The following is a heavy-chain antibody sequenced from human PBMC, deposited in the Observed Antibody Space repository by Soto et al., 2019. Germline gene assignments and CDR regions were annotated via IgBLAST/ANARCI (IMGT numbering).Heavy chain of an antibody. CDR3: ATRTGSILTGYGMDV. Sequence: SETLSLTCTVSGGSISSSSYCWGWIRQPPGKGLEWIGSIYYSGSTYYNPSLKSRVTISVDTSKNQFSLKLSSVTAADTAVYYCATRTGSILTGYGMDVWGQGTTVTVSS. CDR1: GGSISSSSYC. D-gene: IGHD3-9*01. J-gene: IGHJ6*02. V-gene: IGHV4-39*01. CDR2: IYYSGST.